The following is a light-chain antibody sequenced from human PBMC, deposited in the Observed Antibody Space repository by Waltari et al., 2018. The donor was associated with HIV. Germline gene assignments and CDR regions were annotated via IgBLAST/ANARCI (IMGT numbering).Light chain of an antibody. V-gene: IGKV3-15*01. CDR1: QSVSSN. CDR2: GAS. J-gene: IGKJ1*01. CDR3: QQYNNWPRT. Sequence: VMTQSPATLSVSPGERATLSCRSSQSVSSNLAWYQQRPGQAPRLLIYGASTRATGFPARFSGSGSGTEFTLSISSLQSEDFAIYYCQQYNNWPRTFGQGTKVEIK.